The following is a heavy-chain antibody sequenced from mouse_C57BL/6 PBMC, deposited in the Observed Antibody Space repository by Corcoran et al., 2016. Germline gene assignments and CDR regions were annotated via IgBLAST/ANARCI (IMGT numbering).Heavy chain of an antibody. V-gene: IGHV3-6*01. Sequence: DVQLQESGPGLVKPSQSLSLTCSVTGYSITSGYYWNWIRQFPGNKLEWMGYISYDGSNNYNPSLKNRISITRDTSKNQFFLKLNSVTTEDTATYYCARGGSAQATGAMDYWGQGTSVTVSS. J-gene: IGHJ4*01. CDR1: GYSITSGYY. D-gene: IGHD3-2*02. CDR3: ARGGSAQATGAMDY. CDR2: ISYDGSN.